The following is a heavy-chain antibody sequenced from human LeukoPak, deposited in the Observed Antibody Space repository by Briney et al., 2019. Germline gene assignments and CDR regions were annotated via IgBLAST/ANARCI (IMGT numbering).Heavy chain of an antibody. D-gene: IGHD3-10*01. CDR1: GFTFSSYA. Sequence: GGSLRLSCAGSGFTFSSYAMSWVRQAPGKGLQWVTVISYDGSNKYYADSVKGRFTISRDNSKNTVYLQMNSLRAEDTAVYRCAQGGSEIYYFYHGMDVWGRGTTVTVSS. CDR2: ISYDGSNK. V-gene: IGHV3-30*18. J-gene: IGHJ6*02. CDR3: AQGGSEIYYFYHGMDV.